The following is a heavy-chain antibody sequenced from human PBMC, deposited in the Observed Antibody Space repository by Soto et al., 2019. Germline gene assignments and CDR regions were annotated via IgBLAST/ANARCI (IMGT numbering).Heavy chain of an antibody. D-gene: IGHD2-2*01. CDR2: ISYDGSNK. Sequence: QVPLVESGGGVVQPGRSLRLSCAASGFTFSSYAMHWVRQAPGKGLEGVAVISYDGSNKYYADSVKGRFTISRDNSKNTLYLQMNSLRAEDTAVYYCARDLEDIVLVPAARPDYYYGMDVWGQGTTVTVSS. V-gene: IGHV3-30-3*01. J-gene: IGHJ6*02. CDR3: ARDLEDIVLVPAARPDYYYGMDV. CDR1: GFTFSSYA.